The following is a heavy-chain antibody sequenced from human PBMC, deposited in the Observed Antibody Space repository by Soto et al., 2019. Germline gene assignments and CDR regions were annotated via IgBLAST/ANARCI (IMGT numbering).Heavy chain of an antibody. V-gene: IGHV5-51*01. CDR2: IYPGDSDT. CDR1: GYSFTSYW. D-gene: IGHD6-6*01. CDR3: ARLRIAAHYYCYGMDV. Sequence: GESLKISCKGSGYSFTSYWIGWVRQMPGKGLEWMGIIYPGDSDTRYSPSFQGQVTISADKSISTAYLQWSSLKASDTAMYYCARLRIAAHYYCYGMDVWGQGTTVTVSS. J-gene: IGHJ6*02.